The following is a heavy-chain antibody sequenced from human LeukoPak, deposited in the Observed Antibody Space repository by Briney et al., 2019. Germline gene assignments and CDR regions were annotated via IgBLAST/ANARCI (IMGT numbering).Heavy chain of an antibody. D-gene: IGHD6-6*01. CDR1: GFTFSSYA. Sequence: PGGSLRLSCAASGFTFSSYAMSWVRQAPGKGLEWVSAISGSGGSTYYADSVKGRFTISRDNSKSTLYLQMNSLRAEDTAVYYCAKRYSSSSGYYFDYWGQGTLVTVSS. V-gene: IGHV3-23*01. CDR3: AKRYSSSSGYYFDY. J-gene: IGHJ4*02. CDR2: ISGSGGST.